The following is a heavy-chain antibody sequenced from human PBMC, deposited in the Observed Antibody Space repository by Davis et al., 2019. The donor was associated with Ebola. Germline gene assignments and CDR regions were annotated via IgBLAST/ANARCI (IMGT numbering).Heavy chain of an antibody. D-gene: IGHD1-26*01. Sequence: GESLKISCATSGLIFRSYVMSWVRQAPGKGLEWVSTFGTSGDTFYADSVKGRFTISRDNSKNTLYLQMNGLRVDDTAIYYCAKDTSNIWFDIWGQGTMVTVSS. J-gene: IGHJ3*02. CDR2: FGTSGDT. CDR3: AKDTSNIWFDI. V-gene: IGHV3-23*01. CDR1: GLIFRSYV.